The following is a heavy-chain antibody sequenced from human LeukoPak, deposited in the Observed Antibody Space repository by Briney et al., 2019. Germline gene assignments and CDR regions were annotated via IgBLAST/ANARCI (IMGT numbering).Heavy chain of an antibody. Sequence: GGSLRLSCAASGFTFSSYAMHWVRQAPGKGLEWVAVISYDGSNKYYADSVKGRFTISRDNSKNTLYLQMNSLRAEDTAVYYCATESSSPRGDDYWGQGTLVTVSS. CDR1: GFTFSSYA. CDR3: ATESSSPRGDDY. CDR2: ISYDGSNK. V-gene: IGHV3-30*04. J-gene: IGHJ4*02. D-gene: IGHD6-6*01.